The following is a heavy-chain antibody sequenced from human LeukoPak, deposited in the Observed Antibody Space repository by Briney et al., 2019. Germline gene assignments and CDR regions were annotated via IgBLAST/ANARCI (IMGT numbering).Heavy chain of an antibody. Sequence: PSETLSLTCTVSGGSISSYYWSWIRQPPGKGLEWIGYIYYSGSTNYNPSLKSRVTISVDTSKNQFSLKLSSVTAADTAVYYCARDQNGGNTDAFDIWGQGTMVTVSS. V-gene: IGHV4-59*01. CDR2: IYYSGST. D-gene: IGHD4-23*01. CDR3: ARDQNGGNTDAFDI. J-gene: IGHJ3*02. CDR1: GGSISSYY.